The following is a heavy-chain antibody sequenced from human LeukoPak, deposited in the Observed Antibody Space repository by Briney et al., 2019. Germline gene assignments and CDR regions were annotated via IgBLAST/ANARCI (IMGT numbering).Heavy chain of an antibody. CDR1: GVSFNDYY. CDR2: INHSGYT. V-gene: IGHV4-34*01. J-gene: IGHJ4*02. Sequence: SETLSLTCAVSGVSFNDYYWSWVRQTPGKGLEWIGEINHSGYTNDSPSLKSRVTLSIDTSRKQFSLNLRSVTVADSGIYYCTRMTTGHDYWGQGTLVTLSS. CDR3: TRMTTGHDY. D-gene: IGHD4-17*01.